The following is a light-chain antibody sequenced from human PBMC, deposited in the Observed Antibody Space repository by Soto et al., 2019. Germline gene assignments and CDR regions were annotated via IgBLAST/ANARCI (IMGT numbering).Light chain of an antibody. J-gene: IGKJ2*01. CDR3: QQYNTYGYT. CDR1: QSVSSW. CDR2: QAS. V-gene: IGKV1-5*03. Sequence: DIQMTQSPSTLSASVGDRVTITCRASQSVSSWLAWYQQKPGKAPKLLIYQASNLESGVPSRFSGSGSGTAFTLTISSLQPDDFATYYCQQYNTYGYTFGQGTKLEIK.